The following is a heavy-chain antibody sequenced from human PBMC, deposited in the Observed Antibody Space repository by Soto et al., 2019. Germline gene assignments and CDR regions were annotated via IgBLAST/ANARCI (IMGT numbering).Heavy chain of an antibody. V-gene: IGHV3-64*01. J-gene: IGHJ4*02. Sequence: GGSLRLSCAASGFTFSSYAMHWVRQAPGKGLEYVSAISSNGGSTYYANSVKGRFTISRDNSKNTLYLQMGSLRAEDMAVYYCARAYSSSSVYFDYWGQGTLVTVSS. CDR1: GFTFSSYA. D-gene: IGHD6-6*01. CDR2: ISSNGGST. CDR3: ARAYSSSSVYFDY.